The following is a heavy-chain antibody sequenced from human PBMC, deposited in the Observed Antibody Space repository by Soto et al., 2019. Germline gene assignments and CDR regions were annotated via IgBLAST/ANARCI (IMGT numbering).Heavy chain of an antibody. CDR3: AGGAAVETGNC. CDR2: ISADNGNT. V-gene: IGHV1-18*01. J-gene: IGHJ4*02. D-gene: IGHD2-15*01. CDR1: GYTFTSCG. Sequence: QVQLVQSGAEVKKPGASVKVSCKASGYTFTSCGILWVRQAPGQGLEWMGWISADNGNTNYAQKLQGRVTMTTDTATSTDNMEQRRLCSDDTTVYYCAGGAAVETGNCWGQGTLVTVSS.